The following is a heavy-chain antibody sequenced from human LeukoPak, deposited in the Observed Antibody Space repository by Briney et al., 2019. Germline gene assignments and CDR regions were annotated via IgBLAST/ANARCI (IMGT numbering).Heavy chain of an antibody. Sequence: PSETLSLTCTVSGGSISSYYWSWIRQPPGKGLEWIGYIYYSRSTNYNPSLKSRVTISVDTSKNQFSLKLSSVTAADTAVYYCARHGGMATMPGDFDYWGQGTLVTVSS. CDR3: ARHGGMATMPGDFDY. V-gene: IGHV4-59*08. CDR2: IYYSRST. CDR1: GGSISSYY. D-gene: IGHD5-12*01. J-gene: IGHJ4*02.